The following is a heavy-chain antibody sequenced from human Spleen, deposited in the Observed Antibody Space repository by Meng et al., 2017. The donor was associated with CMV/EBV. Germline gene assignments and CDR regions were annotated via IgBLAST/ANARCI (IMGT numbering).Heavy chain of an antibody. CDR2: INWNGGST. CDR1: GFTFDDYG. J-gene: IGHJ6*02. D-gene: IGHD2-2*01. V-gene: IGHV3-20*04. Sequence: GGSLRLSCAASGFTFDDYGMSWVRQAPGKGLEWVSGINWNGGSTGYADSVKGRFTISRDNAKNSLYLQMNSLRAEDTAVYYCARDPGYCSSTSCYFDYYYGLDVWGQGTTVTVSS. CDR3: ARDPGYCSSTSCYFDYYYGLDV.